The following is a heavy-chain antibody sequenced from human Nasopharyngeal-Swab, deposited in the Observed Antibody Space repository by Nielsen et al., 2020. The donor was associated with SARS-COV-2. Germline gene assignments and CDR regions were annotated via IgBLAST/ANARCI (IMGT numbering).Heavy chain of an antibody. CDR3: AKDFSYYYDSSGYFDY. J-gene: IGHJ4*02. V-gene: IGHV3-53*01. Sequence: ARQAPGKGLEWVSVIYSGGSTYYADSVKGRFTISRDNSKNTLYLQMNSLRAEDTAVYYCAKDFSYYYDSSGYFDYWGQGTLVTVSS. D-gene: IGHD3-22*01. CDR2: IYSGGST.